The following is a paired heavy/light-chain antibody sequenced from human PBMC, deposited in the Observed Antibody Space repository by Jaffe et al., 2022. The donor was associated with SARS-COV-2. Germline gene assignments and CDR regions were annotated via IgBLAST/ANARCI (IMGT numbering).Light chain of an antibody. Sequence: AVQLTQSPSSLSASVGDRVTITCRASQAIRNDLGWYQQKPGKAPQILIFAASSLQSGVPSRFRGSGSGTDFTLTITSLQPEDFATYYCLQDYNFPRTFGQGTRVDVK. J-gene: IGKJ1*01. V-gene: IGKV1-6*01. CDR3: LQDYNFPRT. CDR2: AAS. CDR1: QAIRND.
Heavy chain of an antibody. CDR3: ARLRTAYYTLDV. V-gene: IGHV4-34*02. CDR2: VNPSGHV. Sequence: QVQLQQWGAGLVKPSETLSLTCAVSGGSLSSFYWSWIRQTPGNGLEWIGEVNPSGHVNSNPSLESRLSMSVDTSKNQFSLTMTSVTAADTGVYYCARLRTAYYTLDVWGQGTTVTVSS. J-gene: IGHJ6*02. D-gene: IGHD1-26*01. CDR1: GGSLSSFY.